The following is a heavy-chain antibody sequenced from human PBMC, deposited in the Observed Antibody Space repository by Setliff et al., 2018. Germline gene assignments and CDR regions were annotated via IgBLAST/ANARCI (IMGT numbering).Heavy chain of an antibody. J-gene: IGHJ4*02. Sequence: GGSLRLSCAVSGFTFSSYAMSWVRQAPGKGLEWVSVIYSGGSSEHNGDSVKGRFTISRDNSKSTLYLQMNSLRAEDTAVYYCAASGNHPYYFDYWGQGTLVTVSS. V-gene: IGHV3-23*03. CDR1: GFTFSSYA. CDR3: AASGNHPYYFDY. D-gene: IGHD6-13*01. CDR2: IYSGGSSE.